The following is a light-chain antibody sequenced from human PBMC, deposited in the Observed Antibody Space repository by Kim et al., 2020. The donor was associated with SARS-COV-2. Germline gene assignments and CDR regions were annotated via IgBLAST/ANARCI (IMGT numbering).Light chain of an antibody. CDR1: QTANSN. CDR3: QQYDKWPLT. V-gene: IGKV3-15*01. Sequence: VSPGERATLSCRASQTANSNLAWYQQKPGQAPRLLIYGASTRATDIPARFSGTGSGTDFSLTISCLQSEDFAVYYCQQYDKWPLTFGGGTKVEIK. CDR2: GAS. J-gene: IGKJ4*01.